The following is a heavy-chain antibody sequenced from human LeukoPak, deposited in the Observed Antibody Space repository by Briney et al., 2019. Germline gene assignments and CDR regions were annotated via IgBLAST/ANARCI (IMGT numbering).Heavy chain of an antibody. CDR1: GFTLSSYS. Sequence: PGGSLSLACAASGFTLSSYSTNWVRHAAGRGLGWVSSISSSSIYIYDADEVRGLLNHSRDNAKNSLYLQMNSLRAEDTAVYYCARDREGATLNDAFDIWGQGTLVADPS. CDR3: ARDREGATLNDAFDI. D-gene: IGHD1-26*01. V-gene: IGHV3-21*01. CDR2: ISSSSIYI. J-gene: IGHJ3*02.